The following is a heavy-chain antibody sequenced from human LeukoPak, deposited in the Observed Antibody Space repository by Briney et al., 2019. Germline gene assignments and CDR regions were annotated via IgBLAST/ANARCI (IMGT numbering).Heavy chain of an antibody. CDR2: ISSSSSYI. V-gene: IGHV3-21*01. Sequence: GGSLRLSCAASGFTFSSYSMNWVRQAPGKGLEWVSSISSSSSYIYYADSVKGRFTISRDNAKNSLYLQMNSLRAEDTAVYYCAREISGYDYHYLDYWGQGTLVTVSS. D-gene: IGHD5-12*01. CDR1: GFTFSSYS. CDR3: AREISGYDYHYLDY. J-gene: IGHJ4*02.